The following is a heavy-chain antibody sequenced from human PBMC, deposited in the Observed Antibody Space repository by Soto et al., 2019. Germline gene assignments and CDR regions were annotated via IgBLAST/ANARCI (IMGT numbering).Heavy chain of an antibody. CDR3: ARDRTYFGDY. D-gene: IGHD3-9*01. V-gene: IGHV1-8*01. J-gene: IGHJ4*02. Sequence: QVQLVQSGAEVKKPGASVKVSCKASGYTFPSYDINWVRQATGQGLEWMGWMNPNSDKTGHAQKFQGRVTMTRNTAISTAYMELSSLRSEDTAVYYCARDRTYFGDYLGQGTLVTVSS. CDR1: GYTFPSYD. CDR2: MNPNSDKT.